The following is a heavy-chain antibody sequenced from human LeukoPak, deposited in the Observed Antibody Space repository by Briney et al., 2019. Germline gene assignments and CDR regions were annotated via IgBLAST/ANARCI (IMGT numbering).Heavy chain of an antibody. D-gene: IGHD2-21*01. CDR3: ARLAMGGDCFDY. CDR2: INPNSGGT. CDR1: GYTFTGDY. V-gene: IGHV1-2*02. J-gene: IGHJ4*02. Sequence: ASVKVSCKASGYTFTGDYMHWVRQAPGQGLEWMGWINPNSGGTNYAQKFQGRVTMTRDTSISTAYMELSRLRSDDTAVYYCARLAMGGDCFDYWGQGTLVTVSS.